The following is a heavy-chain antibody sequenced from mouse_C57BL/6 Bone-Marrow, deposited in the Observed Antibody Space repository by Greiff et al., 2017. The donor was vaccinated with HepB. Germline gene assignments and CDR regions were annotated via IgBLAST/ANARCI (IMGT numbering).Heavy chain of an antibody. CDR1: GYTFTSYW. CDR3: ASSGYDYDDGGFAY. J-gene: IGHJ3*01. V-gene: IGHV1-69*01. CDR2: IDPSDSYT. D-gene: IGHD2-4*01. Sequence: QVQLQQPGAELVMPGASVKLSCKASGYTFTSYWMHWVKQRPGQGLEWIGEIDPSDSYTNYNQKFKGKSTLTVDKSSSTAYMQLSSLTSEDSAVYYCASSGYDYDDGGFAYWGQGTLVTVSA.